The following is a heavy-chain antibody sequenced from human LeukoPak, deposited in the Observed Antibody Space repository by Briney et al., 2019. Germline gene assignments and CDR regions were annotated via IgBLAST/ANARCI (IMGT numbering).Heavy chain of an antibody. CDR2: INHSGST. D-gene: IGHD5-24*01. V-gene: IGHV4-34*01. Sequence: MPSETLSLTCAVYGGSFSGYYWSWIRQPPGKGLEWIGEINHSGSTNYNPSLKSRVTISVDTSKNRFSLKLSSVTAADTAVYYCARDEMATIGRALDYWGQGTLVTVSS. CDR1: GGSFSGYY. J-gene: IGHJ4*02. CDR3: ARDEMATIGRALDY.